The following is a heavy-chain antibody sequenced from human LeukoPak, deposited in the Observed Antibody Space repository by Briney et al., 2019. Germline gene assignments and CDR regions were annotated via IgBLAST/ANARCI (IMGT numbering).Heavy chain of an antibody. V-gene: IGHV4-34*01. J-gene: IGHJ4*02. CDR3: ARARGYSYGYYFDY. Sequence: SETLSLTCAVYGGSFSGYYWSWIRQPPGKGLEWIGEINHSGSTNYNPSLKSRVTISVDTSKDQFSLKLSSVTAADTAVYYCARARGYSYGYYFDYWGQGTLVTVSS. CDR2: INHSGST. CDR1: GGSFSGYY. D-gene: IGHD5-18*01.